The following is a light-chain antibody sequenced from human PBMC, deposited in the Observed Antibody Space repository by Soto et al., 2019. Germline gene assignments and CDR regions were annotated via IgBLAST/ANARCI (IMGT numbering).Light chain of an antibody. Sequence: EIVMTQSPGTLSLSPGERATLSCRASQSVSSSYLAWYQQKPGQAPRLLIYGASSSATGIPDRFSGSGSGTGLTLTISRLEPEDFAVYYCQQYGSSPPYTFGQGTKLEIK. CDR1: QSVSSSY. CDR3: QQYGSSPPYT. CDR2: GAS. J-gene: IGKJ2*01. V-gene: IGKV3-20*01.